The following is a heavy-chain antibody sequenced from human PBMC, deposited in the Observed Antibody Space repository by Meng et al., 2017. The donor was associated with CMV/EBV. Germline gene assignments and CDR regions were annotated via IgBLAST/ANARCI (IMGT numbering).Heavy chain of an antibody. J-gene: IGHJ2*01. CDR3: AREVTQYCSSTSCYTRSYWYFDL. CDR2: IRYDGSNK. Sequence: GESLKISCAASGFTFSSYGMHWVRQAPGKGLEWVAFIRYDGSNKYYADSVKGRFTISRDNSKNTLYLQMNSLRAEDTAVYYCAREVTQYCSSTSCYTRSYWYFDLWGRGTLVTVSS. V-gene: IGHV3-30*02. D-gene: IGHD2-2*02. CDR1: GFTFSSYG.